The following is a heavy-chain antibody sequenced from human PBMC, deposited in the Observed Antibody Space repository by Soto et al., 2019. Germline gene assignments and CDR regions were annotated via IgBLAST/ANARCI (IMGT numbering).Heavy chain of an antibody. V-gene: IGHV1-69*13. CDR3: ARSDYGDYADYYYGMDV. D-gene: IGHD4-17*01. CDR2: IIPIFGTA. CDR1: GGTFSSYA. Sequence: GASVKVSCKASGGTFSSYAISWVRQAPGQGLEWMGGIIPIFGTANYAQKFQGRVTITADESTSTAYMELSSLRSEDTAVYYCARSDYGDYADYYYGMDVWGQGTTVTVSS. J-gene: IGHJ6*02.